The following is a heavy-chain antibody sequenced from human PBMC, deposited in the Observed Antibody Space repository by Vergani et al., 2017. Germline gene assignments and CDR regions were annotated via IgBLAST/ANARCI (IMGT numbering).Heavy chain of an antibody. Sequence: QVQLEESGGGVVQPGRSLRLSCAGSGFTLSSHAMHWVRQAPGKGLEWVAFIWYDGSKEYYADSVKGRFTISRDNSKNSLYLQMNSLRTEDTALYYCAKSDYYDSSGFLGAFDIWGQGTMVTVSS. CDR3: AKSDYYDSSGFLGAFDI. V-gene: IGHV3-33*03. CDR1: GFTLSSHA. CDR2: IWYDGSKE. J-gene: IGHJ3*02. D-gene: IGHD3-22*01.